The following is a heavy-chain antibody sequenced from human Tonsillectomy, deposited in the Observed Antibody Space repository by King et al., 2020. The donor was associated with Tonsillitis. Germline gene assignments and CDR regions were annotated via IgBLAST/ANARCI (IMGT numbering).Heavy chain of an antibody. CDR2: ISSSSSYI. Sequence: VQLVESGGGLVKPGGSLRLSCAASGFTFSSYSMNWVRQAPGKGLEWVSSISSSSSYIYYADSVKGRLTISRDNAKNSLYLQMNSLRAEDTAVYYGARDSCDAQQRTFDYWGQGTLVTVSS. V-gene: IGHV3-21*01. CDR1: GFTFSSYS. J-gene: IGHJ4*02. CDR3: ARDSCDAQQRTFDY. D-gene: IGHD6-13*01.